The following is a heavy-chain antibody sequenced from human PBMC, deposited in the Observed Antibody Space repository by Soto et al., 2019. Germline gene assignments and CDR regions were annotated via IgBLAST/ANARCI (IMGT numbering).Heavy chain of an antibody. CDR3: ARDFGSGEQLYYYYGMDV. D-gene: IGHD3-10*01. V-gene: IGHV1-2*04. CDR1: GYTFTGYY. J-gene: IGHJ6*02. Sequence: ASVKVSCKASGYTFTGYYMHWVRQAPGQGLEWMGWINPNRGGTNYAQKFQGWVTMTRDTSISTAYMELGRLRSDDTAVYYCARDFGSGEQLYYYYGMDVWGQGTTVTVSS. CDR2: INPNRGGT.